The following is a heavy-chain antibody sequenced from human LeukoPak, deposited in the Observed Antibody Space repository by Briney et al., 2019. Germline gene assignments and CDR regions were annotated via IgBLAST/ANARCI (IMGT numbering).Heavy chain of an antibody. CDR1: GFTFSSYA. J-gene: IGHJ4*02. D-gene: IGHD3-22*01. CDR2: ISGSGGST. CDR3: AKDNYYDSSGLFDY. V-gene: IGHV3-23*01. Sequence: PGGSLRLSCAASGFTFSSYAMSWVRQVPGKGLEWVSAISGSGGSTYYADFVKGRFTISRDNSKTTLYLQMNSLRAEDTAVYYCAKDNYYDSSGLFDYWGQGTLVTVSS.